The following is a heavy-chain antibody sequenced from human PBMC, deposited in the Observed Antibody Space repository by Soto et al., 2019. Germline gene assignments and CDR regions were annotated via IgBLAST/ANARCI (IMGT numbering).Heavy chain of an antibody. CDR1: GYSFTSYW. Sequence: GESLKISCKGSGYSFTSYWIGWVRQMPGKGLEWMGIIYPGDSDTRYSPSFQGQVTISADKSISTAYLQWSGLKASDTAMYYCARHDSSGYYYPSDYYYYGMDVWGQGTTVTVSS. D-gene: IGHD3-22*01. J-gene: IGHJ6*02. CDR3: ARHDSSGYYYPSDYYYYGMDV. V-gene: IGHV5-51*01. CDR2: IYPGDSDT.